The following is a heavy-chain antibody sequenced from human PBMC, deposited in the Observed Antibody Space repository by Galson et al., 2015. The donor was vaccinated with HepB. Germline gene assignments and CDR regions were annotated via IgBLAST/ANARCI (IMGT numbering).Heavy chain of an antibody. V-gene: IGHV3-30-3*01. CDR3: ARGAADEYQLLYFDY. D-gene: IGHD2-2*01. CDR1: GFTFSSYA. CDR2: ISYDGSNK. J-gene: IGHJ4*02. Sequence: SLRLSCAASGFTFSSYAMHWVRQAPGKGLEWVAVISYDGSNKYYADSVKGRFTISRDNSKNTLYLQMNSLRAEDTAVYYCARGAADEYQLLYFDYWGQGTLVTVSS.